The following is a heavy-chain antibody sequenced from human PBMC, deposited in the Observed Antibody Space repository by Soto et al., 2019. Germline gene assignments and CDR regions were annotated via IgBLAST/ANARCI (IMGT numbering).Heavy chain of an antibody. Sequence: QLQLQESGPGLVKPSETLSLTCTVSGGSISSSSYYWGWIRQPPGKGLEWIGSIYYSGSTYYNPSLKSRVTLSVDTSKNQFSLKLSSVTAADTAVYYFARQHRGGYSSSSSYYFDYWGQGTLVTVSS. V-gene: IGHV4-39*01. CDR1: GGSISSSSYY. CDR3: ARQHRGGYSSSSSYYFDY. J-gene: IGHJ4*02. CDR2: IYYSGST. D-gene: IGHD6-6*01.